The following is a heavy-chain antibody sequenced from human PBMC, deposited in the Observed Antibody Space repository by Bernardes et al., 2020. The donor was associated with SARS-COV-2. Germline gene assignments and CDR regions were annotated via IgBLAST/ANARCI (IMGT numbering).Heavy chain of an antibody. CDR2: IYYSGST. D-gene: IGHD3-3*01. J-gene: IGHJ3*02. CDR1: GGSISSHY. CDR3: ARQYATERTTLFGVVTLALDAFNI. V-gene: IGHV4-59*08. Sequence: SETLSLTCTVSGGSISSHYWSWIRQPPGKGLEWIGSIYYSGSTTYNPSLKSRVTLSVDTSKNQFSLKLSSVTDADTAVYYCARQYATERTTLFGVVTLALDAFNIWGQGTMVTVSS.